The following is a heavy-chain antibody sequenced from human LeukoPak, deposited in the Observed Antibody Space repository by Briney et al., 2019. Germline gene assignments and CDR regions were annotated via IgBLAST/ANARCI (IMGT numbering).Heavy chain of an antibody. Sequence: PSQTLSLTCTVSGGSISSGGYYWSWIRQPPGKGLEWIGYIYHSGSTYYNPSLKSRVTISVDRSKNQFSLKLSSVTAADTAVYYCARAALSGSYTFDYWGQGTLVTVSS. CDR3: ARAALSGSYTFDY. V-gene: IGHV4-30-2*01. CDR1: GGSISSGGYY. CDR2: IYHSGST. J-gene: IGHJ4*02. D-gene: IGHD1-26*01.